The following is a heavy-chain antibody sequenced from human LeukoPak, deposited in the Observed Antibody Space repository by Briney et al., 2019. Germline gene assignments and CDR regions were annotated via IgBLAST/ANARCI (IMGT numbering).Heavy chain of an antibody. Sequence: PGGSLRLSCAASGFTFSSYSMNWVRQAPGKGLEWISYISSSSSTIYYADSVKGRFTISRDNAKNSLYLQMNSLRAGDTAVYYCARDRSGCSSPSCYGTGLGYWGQGTLVTVSS. V-gene: IGHV3-48*04. CDR1: GFTFSSYS. J-gene: IGHJ4*02. D-gene: IGHD2-2*01. CDR2: ISSSSSTI. CDR3: ARDRSGCSSPSCYGTGLGY.